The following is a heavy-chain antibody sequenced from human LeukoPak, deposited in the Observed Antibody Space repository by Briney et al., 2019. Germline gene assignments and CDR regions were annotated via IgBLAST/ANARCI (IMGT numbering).Heavy chain of an antibody. CDR2: IYTGGST. J-gene: IGHJ4*02. D-gene: IGHD3-3*01. CDR1: GFTVSSNY. V-gene: IGHV3-66*02. CDR3: ARVTQPPDLTGYDFWSGQGFVKDY. Sequence: GGSLRLASAAYGFTVSSNYMSWVRQAPGKGLGWVAAIYTGGSTYYAGCVKGRFTISRDNSKNTLSLQMNSLTAEATAVDYCARVTQPPDLTGYDFWSGQGFVKDYWGQGTLVTVSS.